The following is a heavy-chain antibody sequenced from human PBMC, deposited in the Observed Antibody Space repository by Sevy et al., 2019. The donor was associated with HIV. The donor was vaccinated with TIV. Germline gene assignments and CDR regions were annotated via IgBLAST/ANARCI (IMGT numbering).Heavy chain of an antibody. V-gene: IGHV3-11*01. Sequence: GGSLRLSCAASGFTFSDYCMSWIRQAPGKGLEWVSYISSSGSNIYYADSVKGRFTVSRDNAKNSMYLQMNSLRAEDTALYYCARDLHRGLSGSTSGYWGQGSLVTVSS. CDR1: GFTFSDYC. CDR2: ISSSGSNI. J-gene: IGHJ4*02. CDR3: ARDLHRGLSGSTSGY. D-gene: IGHD3-3*01.